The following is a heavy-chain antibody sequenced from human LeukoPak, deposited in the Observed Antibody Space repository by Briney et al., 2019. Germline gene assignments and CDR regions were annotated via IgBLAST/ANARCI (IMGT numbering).Heavy chain of an antibody. V-gene: IGHV6-1*01. CDR2: TYYRSKWYN. J-gene: IGHJ1*01. CDR1: GDSVSSNSAA. Sequence: SQTLSLTCAISGDSVSSNSAAWNWIRQSPSRGLEWLGRTYYRSKWYNDYAVSVKSRITIKPDTSKNQFSLQLNSVTPEDTAVYYCARGPYSSGWPDFQHWGQGTLVTVSS. CDR3: ARGPYSSGWPDFQH. D-gene: IGHD6-19*01.